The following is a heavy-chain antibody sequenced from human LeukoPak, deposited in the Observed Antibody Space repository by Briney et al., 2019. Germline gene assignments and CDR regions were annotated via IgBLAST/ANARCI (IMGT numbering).Heavy chain of an antibody. Sequence: GGSLRLSCAASRYTFSNYWMHWVRRAPGKRRVWVSRINSDGSSPSHADSVKGRFTISRDNVKNTLYLQMNGLRADDAAVYYCARDRGWVDYLFDYWGQGTLVTASS. CDR2: INSDGSSP. D-gene: IGHD6-19*01. CDR1: RYTFSNYW. CDR3: ARDRGWVDYLFDY. J-gene: IGHJ4*02. V-gene: IGHV3-74*01.